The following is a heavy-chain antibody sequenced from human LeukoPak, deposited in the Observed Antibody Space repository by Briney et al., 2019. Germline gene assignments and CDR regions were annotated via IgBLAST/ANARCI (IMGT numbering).Heavy chain of an antibody. J-gene: IGHJ3*02. CDR2: INWNGGST. CDR1: GFTFDDYG. D-gene: IGHD2-2*01. Sequence: GGSLSLSCAPSGFTFDDYGMSWVRQAPGKGLEWDSGINWNGGSTGYADSVKGRFTISRDNAKNSLYLQMNSLRAEDTALYYCARYLADIVVVPAAFDAFDIWGQGTMVTVSS. V-gene: IGHV3-20*04. CDR3: ARYLADIVVVPAAFDAFDI.